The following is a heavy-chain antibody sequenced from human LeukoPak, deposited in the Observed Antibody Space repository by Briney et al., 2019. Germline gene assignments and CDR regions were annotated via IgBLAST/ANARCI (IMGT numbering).Heavy chain of an antibody. D-gene: IGHD3-10*01. J-gene: IGHJ4*02. V-gene: IGHV3-30*04. CDR3: ARDRVQIWSYVAIYEY. Sequence: PGESLRLSCVASEFSLTAYTMHWVRQAPGKGLEWVAVISNDGAHIGYRDPVRGRFTVSRDISKNTVCLQMDSLRSEDTAVYYCARDRVQIWSYVAIYEYWSQGTLVTVSS. CDR1: EFSLTAYT. CDR2: ISNDGAHI.